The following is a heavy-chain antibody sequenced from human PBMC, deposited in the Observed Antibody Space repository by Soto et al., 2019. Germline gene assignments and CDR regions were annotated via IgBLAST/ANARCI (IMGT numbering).Heavy chain of an antibody. CDR2: ISAYNGNT. Sequence: QVQLVQSGAEVKKPGASVKVSCKASGYTFINYGISWVRQAPGQGLEWMGWISAYNGNTNYAQKLQGRGTMTTDTSTSTAYMELWSLRSDDTAVYYCGRDRYYDILTGYRGPSDYWGQGTLVTVSS. D-gene: IGHD3-9*01. CDR3: GRDRYYDILTGYRGPSDY. J-gene: IGHJ4*02. V-gene: IGHV1-18*01. CDR1: GYTFINYG.